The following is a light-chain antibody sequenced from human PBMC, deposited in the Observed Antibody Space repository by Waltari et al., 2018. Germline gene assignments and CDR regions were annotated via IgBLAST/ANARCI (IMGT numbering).Light chain of an antibody. J-gene: IGLJ3*02. CDR3: NSYTGSSSWV. CDR2: DVS. CDR1: SSDVGFYNY. V-gene: IGLV2-14*01. Sequence: QSALTQPASVSASPGQSITISCTGTSSDVGFYNYVSWYQQHPGKAPKLMIYDVSELPSGVSNRFSGSKSGNTAFLTISGLQAEDEADYYCNSYTGSSSWVFGGGTKLTVL.